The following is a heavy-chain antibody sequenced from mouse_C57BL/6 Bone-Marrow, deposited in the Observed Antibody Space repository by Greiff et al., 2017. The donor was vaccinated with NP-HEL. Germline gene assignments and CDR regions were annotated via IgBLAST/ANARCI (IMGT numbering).Heavy chain of an antibody. V-gene: IGHV1-81*01. J-gene: IGHJ4*01. CDR1: GYTFTSYG. CDR3: ARHYSNYIYYAMDY. Sequence: VQLQQSGAELARPGASVKLSCKASGYTFTSYGISWVKQRTGQGLEWIGEIYPRSGNTYYNEKFKGKATLTADKSTSTAYMELLCLTSDDSAVYFCARHYSNYIYYAMDYWGQGTSVTVSS. D-gene: IGHD2-5*01. CDR2: IYPRSGNT.